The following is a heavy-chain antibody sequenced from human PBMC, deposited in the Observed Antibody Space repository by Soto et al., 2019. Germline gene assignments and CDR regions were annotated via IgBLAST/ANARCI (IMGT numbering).Heavy chain of an antibody. CDR3: TRDLETADYDILTGYSDWFDP. V-gene: IGHV3-49*03. J-gene: IGHJ5*02. Sequence: GGSLRLSCTASGFTFGNYAMSWFRQAPGKGLEWVGFIRSKAYGGTTEYAASVKGRFTISRDDSKSIAYLQMNSLKTEDTAVYYCTRDLETADYDILTGYSDWFDPWGQGTLVTSPQ. CDR2: IRSKAYGGTT. CDR1: GFTFGNYA. D-gene: IGHD3-9*01.